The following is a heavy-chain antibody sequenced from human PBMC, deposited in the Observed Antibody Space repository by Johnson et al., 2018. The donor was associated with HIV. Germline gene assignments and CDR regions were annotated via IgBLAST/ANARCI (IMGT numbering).Heavy chain of an antibody. CDR1: GFTFSNAW. D-gene: IGHD6-13*01. V-gene: IGHV3-66*01. J-gene: IGHJ3*02. Sequence: VQLVESGGGVVQPGRSLRLSCAASGFTFSNAWMSWVRQAPGKGLEWVSVIYSGGATYYTDSVKGRFTISRDNAKNSLYLQMNSLRDEDTAVYYCARSGTAVDGYSSSLGDAFDIWGQGTMVTVSS. CDR3: ARSGTAVDGYSSSLGDAFDI. CDR2: IYSGGAT.